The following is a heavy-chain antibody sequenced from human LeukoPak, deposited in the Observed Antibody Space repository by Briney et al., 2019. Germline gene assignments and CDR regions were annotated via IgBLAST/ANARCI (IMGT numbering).Heavy chain of an antibody. CDR3: ATYSGPDKWDASDM. D-gene: IGHD1-26*01. CDR1: GLTFSSYA. Sequence: GGSLRLSCAASGLTFSSYAMSWVRQAPGKGLEWVSAISGSGGRTYYADSVKGRFTISRDNSKNTLYLQMNSLRVEDTAVYYCATYSGPDKWDASDMWGQGTLVTVSP. J-gene: IGHJ3*02. V-gene: IGHV3-23*01. CDR2: ISGSGGRT.